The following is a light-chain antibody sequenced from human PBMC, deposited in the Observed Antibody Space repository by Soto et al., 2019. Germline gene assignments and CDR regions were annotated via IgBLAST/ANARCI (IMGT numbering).Light chain of an antibody. CDR3: CSYAGSYTHYV. CDR1: SSDVGGYNY. Sequence: QSALTQPRSVYGSPGQSITISCTGTSSDVGGYNYVSWYRQHPGKAPKLMIYDVSKRPSGVPDRFSGSKSGNTASLTISGLQAEDEADYYCCSYAGSYTHYVFGTGTKVTVL. CDR2: DVS. J-gene: IGLJ1*01. V-gene: IGLV2-11*01.